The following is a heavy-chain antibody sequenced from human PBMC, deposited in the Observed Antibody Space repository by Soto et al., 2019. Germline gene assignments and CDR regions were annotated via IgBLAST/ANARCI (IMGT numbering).Heavy chain of an antibody. V-gene: IGHV1-3*01. CDR1: GHTFTNYA. Sequence: QVHLVQSGAEVKKPGASVKISCKASGHTFTNYAMHWVRQAPGQRLEWMGWINAGNGHTKYSQNFQGRVNFTRDTSASTVYLELSSLTFEDTAVYYCVSPRGGYFVDAFDIWGQGAIVTVSS. J-gene: IGHJ3*02. CDR2: INAGNGHT. CDR3: VSPRGGYFVDAFDI. D-gene: IGHD3-22*01.